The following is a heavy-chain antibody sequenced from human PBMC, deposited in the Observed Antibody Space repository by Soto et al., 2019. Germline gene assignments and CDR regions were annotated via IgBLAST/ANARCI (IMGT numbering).Heavy chain of an antibody. J-gene: IGHJ3*02. V-gene: IGHV1-18*04. CDR1: GYTFTSHG. Sequence: ASVKVSCTTSGYTFTSHGINWVRKAPVQGLEWMGWINPYNANTNYAQKLQGRVTMTIDTSTSTAYMDLRSLTSDDTAVYYCARDRVAGIWGDAFDIWGQGTMVTVSS. D-gene: IGHD3-16*01. CDR2: INPYNANT. CDR3: ARDRVAGIWGDAFDI.